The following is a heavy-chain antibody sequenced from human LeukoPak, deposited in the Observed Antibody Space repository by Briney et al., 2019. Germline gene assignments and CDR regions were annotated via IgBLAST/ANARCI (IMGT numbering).Heavy chain of an antibody. CDR2: IYYSGST. V-gene: IGHV4-39*01. CDR1: GGSISSSSYY. CDR3: ARTSRSSSGWYYDY. Sequence: SETLSLTCTVSGGSISSSSYYWGWIRQPPGKGLEWIGSIYYSGSTYYNPSLKSRVTISVDTSKNQFSLKLSSVTAADTAVYYCARTSRSSSGWYYDYWGQGTLVTVSS. J-gene: IGHJ4*02. D-gene: IGHD6-19*01.